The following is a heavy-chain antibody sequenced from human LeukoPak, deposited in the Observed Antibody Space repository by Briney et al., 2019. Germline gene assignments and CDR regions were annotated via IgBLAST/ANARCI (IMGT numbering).Heavy chain of an antibody. J-gene: IGHJ3*02. Sequence: ASVKVSCKASGYTFTSYGISWVRQAPGQGLEWMGWISAYNGNTNYAQKLQGRVTMTTGTSTSTAYMELRSLRSDDTAVYYCAGGKPLGYCSSTSCYIDAFDIWGQGTMVTVSS. V-gene: IGHV1-18*01. D-gene: IGHD2-2*02. CDR1: GYTFTSYG. CDR3: AGGKPLGYCSSTSCYIDAFDI. CDR2: ISAYNGNT.